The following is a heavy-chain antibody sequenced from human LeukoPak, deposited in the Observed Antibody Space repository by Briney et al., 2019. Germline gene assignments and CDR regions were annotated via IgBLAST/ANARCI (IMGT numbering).Heavy chain of an antibody. CDR1: GGSINSGDYY. CDR2: IYHSGST. CDR3: ARDPRHDY. J-gene: IGHJ4*02. V-gene: IGHV4-38-2*02. Sequence: SQTLSLTCTVSGGSINSGDYYWNWIRQPPGKGLEWIGSIYHSGSTYYNPSLKSRVTISVDTSKNQFSLKLSSVTAADTAVYYCARDPRHDYWGQGTLVTVSS.